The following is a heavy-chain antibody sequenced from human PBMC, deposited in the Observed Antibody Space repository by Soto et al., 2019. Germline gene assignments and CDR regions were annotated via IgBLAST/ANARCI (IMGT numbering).Heavy chain of an antibody. CDR2: ISSSGSTI. J-gene: IGHJ6*02. CDR3: ARGITILGEVTSPLYYGMAV. D-gene: IGHD3-3*01. CDR1: GFTFSDYY. Sequence: GGSLRLSCAASGFTFSDYYMSWIRQAPGKGLEWGSYISSSGSTIYYADSVKGRFTISRDNAKNSLYLQMNSLRAEDTAVYYCARGITILGEVTSPLYYGMAVWGQGTTVTVSS. V-gene: IGHV3-11*01.